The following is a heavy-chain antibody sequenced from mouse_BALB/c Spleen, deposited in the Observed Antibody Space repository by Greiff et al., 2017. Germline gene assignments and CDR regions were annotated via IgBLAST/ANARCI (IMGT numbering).Heavy chain of an antibody. D-gene: IGHD2-14*01. CDR2: IWGDGST. CDR1: GFSLTGYG. CDR3: ARYYRYDGYFDY. Sequence: QVQLKQSGPGLVAPSQSLSITCTVSGFSLTGYGVNWVRQPPGKGLEWLGMIWGDGSTDYNSALKSRLSISKDNSKSQVFLKMNSLQTDDTARYYCARYYRYDGYFDYWGQGTTLTVSS. J-gene: IGHJ2*01. V-gene: IGHV2-6-7*01.